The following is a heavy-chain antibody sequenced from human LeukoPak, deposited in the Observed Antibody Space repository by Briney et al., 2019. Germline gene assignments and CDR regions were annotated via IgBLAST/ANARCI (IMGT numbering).Heavy chain of an antibody. CDR3: ARDHNMDV. V-gene: IGHV3-74*01. J-gene: IGHJ6*02. Sequence: PGGSLRLSCAASGFTFSDYWMYWVRQAPGKGLVWVAQIYGDERATTYADSVKGRFTISRDNSKNTLFLQMDSLRVEDTAIYYCARDHNMDVWGQGTTVSVSS. CDR1: GFTFSDYW. CDR2: IYGDERAT.